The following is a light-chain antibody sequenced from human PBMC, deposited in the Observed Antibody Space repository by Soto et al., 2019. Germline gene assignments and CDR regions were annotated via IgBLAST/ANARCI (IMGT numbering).Light chain of an antibody. J-gene: IGLJ1*01. CDR3: GAWDSSLSAYV. CDR2: DNN. Sequence: QSVLTQPPSVSAAPGQKVTISCSGSRYNIGNNFVSWYQQLPGTAPKLLIYDNNKRPSGIPVRFSGSKSGTSATLGITGLQTGDEADYYCGAWDSSLSAYVFATGTKVTVL. CDR1: RYNIGNNF. V-gene: IGLV1-51*01.